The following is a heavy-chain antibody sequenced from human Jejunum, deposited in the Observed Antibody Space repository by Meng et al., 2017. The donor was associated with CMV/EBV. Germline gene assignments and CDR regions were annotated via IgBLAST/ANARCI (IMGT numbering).Heavy chain of an antibody. CDR2: VYDSGST. D-gene: IGHD6-6*01. V-gene: IGHV4-39*07. CDR1: SGTITSSSYY. CDR3: ARGSSGLVY. J-gene: IGHJ4*02. Sequence: LPCHVSSGTITSSSYYWAWVRQPPGKGLEWIGSVYDSGSTYYNPSLKSRVTISVDTSKNQFSLKVTSVTAADTAVYYCARGSSGLVYWGQGTLVTVSS.